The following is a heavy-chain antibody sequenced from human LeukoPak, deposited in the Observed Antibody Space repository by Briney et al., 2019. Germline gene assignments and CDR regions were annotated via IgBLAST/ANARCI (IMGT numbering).Heavy chain of an antibody. Sequence: PSETLFLTCAVYSGSFNGYYWSWIRQPPGKGLEWIGEINHSGSTNYNPSLKSRVTMSVDTSKNQFSLKLSSVTAADPAVYYCARMTSGAFDMWGQGTMVTVSS. CDR3: ARMTSGAFDM. V-gene: IGHV4-34*01. CDR2: INHSGST. CDR1: SGSFNGYY. J-gene: IGHJ3*02.